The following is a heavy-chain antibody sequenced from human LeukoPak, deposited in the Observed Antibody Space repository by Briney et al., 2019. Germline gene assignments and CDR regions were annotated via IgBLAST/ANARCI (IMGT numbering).Heavy chain of an antibody. CDR3: ARVLVVSGWTNIDY. J-gene: IGHJ4*02. Sequence: PGRSLRLSCAASGFTFSSYGMHWVRQVPGKALEWVSFIWYDGSNKYYADSVKGRFTISRDNSKNTLYLQMNSLRAEDTAVYYCARVLVVSGWTNIDYWGQGTLVTVSS. CDR2: IWYDGSNK. D-gene: IGHD6-19*01. CDR1: GFTFSSYG. V-gene: IGHV3-33*01.